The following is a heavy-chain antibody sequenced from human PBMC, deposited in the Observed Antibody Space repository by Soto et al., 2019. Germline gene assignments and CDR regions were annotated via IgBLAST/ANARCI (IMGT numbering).Heavy chain of an antibody. D-gene: IGHD4-17*01. CDR2: INPSGGGT. CDR3: TRGSPTTTPFDY. Sequence: QVQLVQSGAEVKKPGASVKVSCKTSGYTFSGYYIHWVRQAPGQGLEWMGWINPSGGGTNYAQKFQGWVTMTRDTSISTAFMEVPRLKSDDTAVYYCTRGSPTTTPFDYWGQGTLVTVSS. CDR1: GYTFSGYY. J-gene: IGHJ4*02. V-gene: IGHV1-2*04.